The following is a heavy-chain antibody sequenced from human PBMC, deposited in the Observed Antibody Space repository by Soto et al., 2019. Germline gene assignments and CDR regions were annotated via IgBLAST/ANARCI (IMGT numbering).Heavy chain of an antibody. J-gene: IGHJ4*02. Sequence: LSLTCTVSGGSMNTYYWNWIRQPPGKGLEWVGYIYYSGTTNYNPSLEGRVTMSVDTSKNQFSLKLTSVTAADTAVYYCARTGGYYTYFFDYWGQGSLVTVSS. CDR3: ARTGGYYTYFFDY. V-gene: IGHV4-59*01. CDR1: GGSMNTYY. D-gene: IGHD3-3*01. CDR2: IYYSGTT.